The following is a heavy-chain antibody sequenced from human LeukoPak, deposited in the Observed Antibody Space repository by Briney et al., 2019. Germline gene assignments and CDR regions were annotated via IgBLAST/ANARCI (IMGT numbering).Heavy chain of an antibody. V-gene: IGHV1-69*05. CDR1: GGTFSSYA. CDR2: IIPIFGTA. CDR3: ASGEYYGSGSYWDPYYFDY. Sequence: SVRVSCKASGGTFSSYAISWVRQAPGQGLEWMGGIIPIFGTANYAQKFQGRVTITTDESTSTAYMELSSLRSEDTAVYYCASGEYYGSGSYWDPYYFDYWGQGTLVTVSS. D-gene: IGHD3-10*01. J-gene: IGHJ4*02.